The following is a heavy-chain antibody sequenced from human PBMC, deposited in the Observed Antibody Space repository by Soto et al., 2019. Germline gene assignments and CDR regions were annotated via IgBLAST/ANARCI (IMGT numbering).Heavy chain of an antibody. CDR1: CGSISSSSYY. CDR3: ARRWWPYYDYIWGSYRNDAFDI. V-gene: IGHV4-39*01. Sequence: SETLSLTCTVSCGSISSSSYYGGWIRQHPGKGMEWIGSIYYSGSTYYNPSLKSRVTISVDTSKNQFSLKLSCVTAADTAVYYCARRWWPYYDYIWGSYRNDAFDICGQRTMVPVSS. D-gene: IGHD3-16*02. CDR2: IYYSGST. J-gene: IGHJ3*02.